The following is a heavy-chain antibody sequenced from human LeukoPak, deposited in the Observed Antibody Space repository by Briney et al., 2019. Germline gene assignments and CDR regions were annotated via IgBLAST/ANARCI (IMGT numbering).Heavy chain of an antibody. CDR1: GGSSSGYY. D-gene: IGHD6-13*01. CDR2: INHSGST. J-gene: IGHJ4*02. CDR3: ARGLIAAAPVDY. V-gene: IGHV4-34*01. Sequence: SETLSLTCAVYGGSSSGYYWSWIRQPPGKGLEWIGEINHSGSTNYNPSLKSRVTISVDTSKNQFSLKLSSVTAADTAVYYCARGLIAAAPVDYWGQGTLVTVSS.